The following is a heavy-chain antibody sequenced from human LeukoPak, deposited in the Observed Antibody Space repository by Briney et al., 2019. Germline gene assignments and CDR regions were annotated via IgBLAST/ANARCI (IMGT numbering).Heavy chain of an antibody. CDR1: GYTFTSYY. CDR2: INPSGGST. Sequence: GASVKVSCKASGYTFTSYYMHWVRQAPRQGLEWMGIINPSGGSTSYAQKFQGRVTMTRDTSTSTVYMELSSLRSEDTAVYYCARRARITYAFDIWGQGTMVTVSS. V-gene: IGHV1-46*01. J-gene: IGHJ3*02. CDR3: ARRARITYAFDI.